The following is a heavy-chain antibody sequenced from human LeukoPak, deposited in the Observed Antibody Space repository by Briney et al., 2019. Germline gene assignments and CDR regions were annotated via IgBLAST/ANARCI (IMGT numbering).Heavy chain of an antibody. CDR1: GGSISSYY. D-gene: IGHD3-10*01. J-gene: IGHJ6*03. V-gene: IGHV4-4*07. CDR2: IYTSGST. Sequence: SETLSLTCTVPGGSISSYYWSWIRQPAGKGLEWIGRIYTSGSTNYNPSLKSRVTMSVDTSKNQFSLKLSSVTAADTAVYYCARGRGYWIGRSGSPGRNYYMDVWGKGTTVTVSS. CDR3: ARGRGYWIGRSGSPGRNYYMDV.